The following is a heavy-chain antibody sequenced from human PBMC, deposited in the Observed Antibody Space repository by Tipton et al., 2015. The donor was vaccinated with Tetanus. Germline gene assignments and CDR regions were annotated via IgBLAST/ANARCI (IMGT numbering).Heavy chain of an antibody. CDR1: GDTFSTYP. J-gene: IGHJ4*02. Sequence: QMQLVQSGAEVKKPGSSVRVSCKASGDTFSTYPISWVRQAPGQGFDWMGGIMPIFGTTDYAQKFQGRLTITADDSTRTSYMELSGLTSEDTAVYYCARAPGASAYYYGDWGQGTLVSVSS. CDR3: ARAPGASAYYYGD. V-gene: IGHV1-69*01. D-gene: IGHD3-22*01. CDR2: IMPIFGTT.